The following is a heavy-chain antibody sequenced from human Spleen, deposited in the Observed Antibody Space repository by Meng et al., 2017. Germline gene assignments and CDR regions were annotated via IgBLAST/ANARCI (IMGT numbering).Heavy chain of an antibody. Sequence: QGQRKEAGAVLVKPSGTSSLTCGVSGGSSSSSNWWSWVRQPPGKGLEWIGEIYHSGSTNYNPSLKSRVTISVDKSKNQFSLKLSSVTAADTAVYYCARGPTTMAHDFDYWGQGTLVTVSS. CDR3: ARGPTTMAHDFDY. CDR1: GGSSSSSNW. D-gene: IGHD4-11*01. CDR2: IYHSGST. V-gene: IGHV4-4*02. J-gene: IGHJ4*02.